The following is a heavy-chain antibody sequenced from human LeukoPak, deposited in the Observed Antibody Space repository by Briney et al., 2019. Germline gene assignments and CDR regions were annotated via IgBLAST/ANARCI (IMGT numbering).Heavy chain of an antibody. V-gene: IGHV3-23*01. Sequence: GGSLRLSCAASGFTFSSYAMSWVRQAPGKGLEWVSAISGTGGSTYYADSVKGRFTISRDNSKNTLYLQMNSLRAEDTAVYSCAKDTTVAVARGVGDYYYGVDVWGKGTTVTVSS. CDR1: GFTFSSYA. CDR3: AKDTTVAVARGVGDYYYGVDV. J-gene: IGHJ6*04. D-gene: IGHD6-19*01. CDR2: ISGTGGST.